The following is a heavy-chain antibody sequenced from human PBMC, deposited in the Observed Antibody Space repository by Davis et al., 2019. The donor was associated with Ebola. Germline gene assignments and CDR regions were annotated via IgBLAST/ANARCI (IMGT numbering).Heavy chain of an antibody. V-gene: IGHV4-4*02. Sequence: SETLSLTCAVSGDSISSSNWWSWVRQPPGKGLEWIGEISQSGSTNYNPSLKSRVTISVDTSKNQFSLKLSSVTAADTAVYYCARHTSSSWPRFDYWGQGTLVTVSS. CDR2: ISQSGST. J-gene: IGHJ4*02. CDR1: GDSISSSNW. D-gene: IGHD6-13*01. CDR3: ARHTSSSWPRFDY.